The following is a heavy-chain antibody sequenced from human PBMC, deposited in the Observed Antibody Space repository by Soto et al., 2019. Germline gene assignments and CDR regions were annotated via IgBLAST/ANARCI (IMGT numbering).Heavy chain of an antibody. Sequence: APLEVSCRASCYTLTSYDIIFVRQALGQGLEWMGWISAYNGNTNYAQKLQGRVTMTTDTSTSTAYMELRSLRSDDTAVYYCARVVGVARFFKFDYWGQGTLV. D-gene: IGHD1-26*01. J-gene: IGHJ4*02. CDR3: ARVVGVARFFKFDY. CDR2: ISAYNGNT. V-gene: IGHV1-18*04. CDR1: CYTLTSYD.